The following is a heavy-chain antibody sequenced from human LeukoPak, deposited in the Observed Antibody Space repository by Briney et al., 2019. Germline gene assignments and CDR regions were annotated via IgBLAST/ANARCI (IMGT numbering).Heavy chain of an antibody. CDR3: ARWGDHGTRDAFDI. V-gene: IGHV3-11*04. J-gene: IGHJ3*02. CDR2: ISSSGSTI. Sequence: GGSLRLSCAASGFTFSDYYMSWIRQAPGKGLEWVSYISSSGSTIYYADSVKGRFTISRDNAENSPYLQMNSLRAEDTAVYYCARWGDHGTRDAFDIWGQGTMVTVSS. D-gene: IGHD1-7*01. CDR1: GFTFSDYY.